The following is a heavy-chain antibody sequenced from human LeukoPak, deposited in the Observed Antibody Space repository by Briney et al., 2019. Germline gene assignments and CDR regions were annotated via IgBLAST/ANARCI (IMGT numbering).Heavy chain of an antibody. D-gene: IGHD1-1*01. CDR3: ARAGLTTYPPNFDY. J-gene: IGHJ4*02. CDR2: ISSSSSTI. CDR1: RFTFSSYS. Sequence: GGSLTLSCAASRFTFSSYSMNWVRQAPGKGLEWVSYISSSSSTIYYADSVKGRFTISRDNAKNSLFLQMNSLRDEDTAVYYCARAGLTTYPPNFDYWGQGTLVTVSS. V-gene: IGHV3-48*02.